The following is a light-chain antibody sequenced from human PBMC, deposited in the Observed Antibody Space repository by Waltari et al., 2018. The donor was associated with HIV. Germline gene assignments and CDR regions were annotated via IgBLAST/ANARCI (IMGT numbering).Light chain of an antibody. J-gene: IGLJ3*02. V-gene: IGLV1-47*01. Sequence: QSVLTQPPSASGTPGQKVTISCSGSTSNVVTQWVYWYQQLPGTAPKLLIYRNYQRPSGVPDRFSSSKSGASASLIISGLRSEDEADYSCGVWDSTLKQWLFGGGTKLTVL. CDR1: TSNVVTQW. CDR2: RNY. CDR3: GVWDSTLKQWL.